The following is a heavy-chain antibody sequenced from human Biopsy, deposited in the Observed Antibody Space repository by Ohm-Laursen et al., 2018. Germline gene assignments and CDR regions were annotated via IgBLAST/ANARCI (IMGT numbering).Heavy chain of an antibody. V-gene: IGHV3-11*01. Sequence: SLRLSCSASGLIFSDYYMSWIRQAPGKGLEWIAYISAREGVVYYADSVKGRFTISRDNTNNSLYLQMTSLRPEDTAVFYCARGKYKDFSTGLPRPYHYTLDFWGRGTTVTVSS. CDR1: GLIFSDYY. CDR3: ARGKYKDFSTGLPRPYHYTLDF. CDR2: ISAREGVV. D-gene: IGHD3-22*01. J-gene: IGHJ6*02.